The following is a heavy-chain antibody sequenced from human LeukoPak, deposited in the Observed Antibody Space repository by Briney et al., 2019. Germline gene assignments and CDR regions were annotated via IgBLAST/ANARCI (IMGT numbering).Heavy chain of an antibody. CDR2: IIPILGIA. V-gene: IGHV1-69*04. J-gene: IGHJ4*02. D-gene: IGHD2-2*01. Sequence: ASVKVSCKASGGTFSSYAISRVRQAPGQGLEWMGRIIPILGIANYAQKFRGRVTITADKSMSTAYMELSSLRSEDTAVYYCAREHGIYCSSTSCPGYFDYWGQGTLVTVSS. CDR1: GGTFSSYA. CDR3: AREHGIYCSSTSCPGYFDY.